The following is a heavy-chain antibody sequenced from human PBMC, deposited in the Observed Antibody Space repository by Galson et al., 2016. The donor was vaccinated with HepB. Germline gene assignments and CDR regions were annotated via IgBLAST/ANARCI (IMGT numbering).Heavy chain of an antibody. D-gene: IGHD1-26*01. CDR2: INNDGSRT. CDR3: ARAPPTVGAVSPLLDY. J-gene: IGHJ4*02. V-gene: IGHV3-74*01. Sequence: SLRLSCAASRFTFSSYWMSWVRQAPGKGLVWVSRINNDGSRTSYADSVKGRFTISRDNAKNTLYLQMDSLRVEDTAVYYCARAPPTVGAVSPLLDYWGQGTLVTVAS. CDR1: RFTFSSYW.